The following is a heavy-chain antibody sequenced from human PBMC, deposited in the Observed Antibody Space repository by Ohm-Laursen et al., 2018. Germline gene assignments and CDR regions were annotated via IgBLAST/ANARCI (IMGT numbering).Heavy chain of an antibody. V-gene: IGHV1-69*13. J-gene: IGHJ6*02. CDR3: ARDDSAPFGMDV. CDR1: GGTFSSYA. D-gene: IGHD3-22*01. CDR2: IIPIFGTA. Sequence: SVKVSCKASGGTFSSYAISWVRQAPGQGLEWMGGIIPIFGTANYAQKFQGRVTITADESTSTAYMELSSLRSEDTAVYYCARDDSAPFGMDVWGQGTTVTVSS.